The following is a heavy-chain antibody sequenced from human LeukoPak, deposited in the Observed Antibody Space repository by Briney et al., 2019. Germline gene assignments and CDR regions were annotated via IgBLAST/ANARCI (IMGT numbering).Heavy chain of an antibody. J-gene: IGHJ4*02. CDR2: IIPILGIA. CDR1: GGTFSSYA. D-gene: IGHD3-22*01. CDR3: ASGYYYDSSGYYWLDY. V-gene: IGHV1-69*04. Sequence: ASVKVSCKASGGTFSSYAISWVRQAPGQGLEWMGRIIPILGIANYAQKFQGRVTITADKSTSTAYMELSSLRSEDTAVYYCASGYYYDSSGYYWLDYWGQGTLVTVSS.